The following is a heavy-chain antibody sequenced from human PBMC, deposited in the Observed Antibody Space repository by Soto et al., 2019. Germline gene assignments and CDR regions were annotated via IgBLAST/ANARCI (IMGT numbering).Heavy chain of an antibody. CDR3: ARASGKQQLVFY. J-gene: IGHJ4*02. Sequence: SETLSLACAVSSGSISSGGYYWSWIRQHPGKGLEWIGYIYYSGSTSYNPSLKSRVTISVDTSKNQFSLKVSSVTAADTAMYYCARASGKQQLVFYWGQGTLVTVSS. CDR2: IYYSGST. V-gene: IGHV4-31*11. D-gene: IGHD6-13*01. CDR1: SGSISSGGYY.